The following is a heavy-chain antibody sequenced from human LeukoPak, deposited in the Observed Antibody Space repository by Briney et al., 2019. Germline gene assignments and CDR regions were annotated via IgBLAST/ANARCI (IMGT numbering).Heavy chain of an antibody. CDR1: GGSFSGYY. D-gene: IGHD3-3*01. J-gene: IGHJ3*02. Sequence: PSETLSLTCAVYGGSFSGYYRSWIRQPPGKGLEWIGEINHSGSTNYNPSLKSRVTISVDTSKNQFSLKLSSVTAADTAVYYCARVHYDFWSGYPTYAFDIWGQGTMVTVSS. CDR3: ARVHYDFWSGYPTYAFDI. CDR2: INHSGST. V-gene: IGHV4-34*01.